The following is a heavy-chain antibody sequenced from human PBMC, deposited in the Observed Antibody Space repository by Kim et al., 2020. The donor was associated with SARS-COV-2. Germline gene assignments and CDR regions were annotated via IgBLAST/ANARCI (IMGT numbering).Heavy chain of an antibody. Sequence: ASVKVSCKASGYTFTSYAMNWVRQAPGQGLEWMGWINTNTGNPTYAQGFTGRFVFSLDASVSTAYLQISSLKAEDTTVYYCARPKYYYGSGSYEYWGQGTLVTVSS. V-gene: IGHV7-4-1*02. D-gene: IGHD3-10*01. J-gene: IGHJ4*02. CDR1: GYTFTSYA. CDR3: ARPKYYYGSGSYEY. CDR2: INTNTGNP.